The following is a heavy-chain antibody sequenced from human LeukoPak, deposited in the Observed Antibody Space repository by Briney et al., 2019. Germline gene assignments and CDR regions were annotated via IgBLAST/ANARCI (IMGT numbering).Heavy chain of an antibody. J-gene: IGHJ6*03. Sequence: SETLSLTCSVSGGSISSSSYYWGWIRQPPGKGLEWIGSIYYTGNTYYNPSLQSRVTISIDTSKNQFSPKLRFVTAADTAVYYCARVRCSGGSCPYYYYYYYMDVWGKGTTVTVSS. V-gene: IGHV4-39*07. CDR1: GGSISSSSYY. D-gene: IGHD2-15*01. CDR3: ARVRCSGGSCPYYYYYYYMDV. CDR2: IYYTGNT.